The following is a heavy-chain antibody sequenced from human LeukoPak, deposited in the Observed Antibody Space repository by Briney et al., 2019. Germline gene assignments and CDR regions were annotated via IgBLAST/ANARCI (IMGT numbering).Heavy chain of an antibody. J-gene: IGHJ4*02. Sequence: PGGSLRLSCAASGFTFNDYWMHWVRQGPGKRLVWVSRINTDGSNSNYADSVKGRFTISRDNAKNTLYLQMNSLRAEDTAVYYCARCRYSYSLMDWGQGTLVTVSS. CDR3: ARCRYSYSLMD. CDR2: INTDGSNS. V-gene: IGHV3-74*01. D-gene: IGHD6-6*01. CDR1: GFTFNDYW.